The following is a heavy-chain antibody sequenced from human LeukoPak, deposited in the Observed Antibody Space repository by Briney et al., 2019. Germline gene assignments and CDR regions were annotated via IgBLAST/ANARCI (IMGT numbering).Heavy chain of an antibody. CDR1: GDSIDSSRHD. Sequence: SETLSLTCTVSGDSIDSSRHDWGWIRQPPGKGREWVGSIFYSGSTQYNPSLKSRVTISVDTSTNQFFLRLSSVSAADAAVYYCARHGWQHLVDVWFDPWGQGSQVIVSS. CDR3: ARHGWQHLVDVWFDP. CDR2: IFYSGST. V-gene: IGHV4-39*01. D-gene: IGHD6-13*01. J-gene: IGHJ5*02.